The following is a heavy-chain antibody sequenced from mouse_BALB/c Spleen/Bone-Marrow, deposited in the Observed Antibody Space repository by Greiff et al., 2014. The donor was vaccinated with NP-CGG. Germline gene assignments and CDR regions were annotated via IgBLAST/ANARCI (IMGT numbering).Heavy chain of an antibody. V-gene: IGHV3-8*02. J-gene: IGHJ2*01. CDR3: ATGYYFDY. D-gene: IGHD4-1*01. CDR2: ITYSANT. Sequence: EVQGVESGPSLVKPSQTLSLTCSVTGDSITRGYWNWIRKFPGNKHEYMGYITYSANTYYNPSLKSRLSITRDTSRNQYYLQLNSVTTEDTATYYCATGYYFDYWGQGTTLTVSS. CDR1: GDSITRGY.